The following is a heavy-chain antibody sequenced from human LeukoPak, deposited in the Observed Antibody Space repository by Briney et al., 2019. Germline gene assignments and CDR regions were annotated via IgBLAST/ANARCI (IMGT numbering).Heavy chain of an antibody. Sequence: GGSLRLSCAASGFSFSRYWMHWVRPAPGKGLGWVARISPDVSSALSADSVRGRSTISRDNADNTLYLQLNSLRAEDTAVYYCARVSFSPRCHFDSWGQGTLVTVSS. J-gene: IGHJ4*02. CDR1: GFSFSRYW. V-gene: IGHV3-74*03. D-gene: IGHD2/OR15-2a*01. CDR3: ARVSFSPRCHFDS. CDR2: ISPDVSSA.